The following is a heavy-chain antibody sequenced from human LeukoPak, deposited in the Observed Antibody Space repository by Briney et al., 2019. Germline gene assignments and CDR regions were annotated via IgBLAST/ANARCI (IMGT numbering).Heavy chain of an antibody. V-gene: IGHV4-39*01. Sequence: SETLSLTCTVSGGSISSSSYYWGWIRQPPGKGLEWIGSIYYSGSTYYNPSLKSRVTISVDTSKNQFSLKLSSVTAADTAVYYCARPPGIAAAAYFDYWGQGTLVTVSS. J-gene: IGHJ4*02. CDR2: IYYSGST. CDR3: ARPPGIAAAAYFDY. D-gene: IGHD6-13*01. CDR1: GGSISSSSYY.